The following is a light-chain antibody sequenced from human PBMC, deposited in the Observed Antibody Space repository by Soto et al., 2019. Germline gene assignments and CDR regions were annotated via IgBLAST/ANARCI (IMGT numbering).Light chain of an antibody. CDR3: AVWDDSLSGYV. CDR1: TSNIGRNY. V-gene: IGLV1-47*02. Sequence: TQPPSVSETPGQRVTISCSGTTSNIGRNYVYWYQQFPGTAPKLLIYGNTQRPSAVPDRFSGSKSGTSASLAISGLRSEDEAEYYCAVWDDSLSGYVFGTGTKVTVL. J-gene: IGLJ1*01. CDR2: GNT.